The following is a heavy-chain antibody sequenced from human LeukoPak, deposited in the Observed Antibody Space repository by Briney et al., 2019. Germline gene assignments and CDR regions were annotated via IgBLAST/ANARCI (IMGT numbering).Heavy chain of an antibody. D-gene: IGHD3-3*01. CDR1: GGSIRSGDYY. CDR3: ARTAIFGVVTDYYFDY. CDR2: IYYSGNT. V-gene: IGHV4-31*03. J-gene: IGHJ4*02. Sequence: NPSQTLSLTCTVSGGSIRSGDYYWSWIRQHPGKGLEWIGYIYYSGNTYYSPSLKSRVTISVDTSKNQFSLKANSVTAADTAVYYCARTAIFGVVTDYYFDYWGQGTLVTVSS.